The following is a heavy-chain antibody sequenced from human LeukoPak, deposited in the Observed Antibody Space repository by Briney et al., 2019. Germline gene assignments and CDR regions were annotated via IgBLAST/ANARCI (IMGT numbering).Heavy chain of an antibody. CDR3: AREAAGRSEDDY. CDR1: GFTFSSYE. V-gene: IGHV3-48*03. J-gene: IGHJ4*02. D-gene: IGHD6-19*01. CDR2: ISSSGSTI. Sequence: GGSLRLSCAASGFTFSSYEMNWVRQAPGKGLEWVSYISSSGSTIYCADSVKGRFTISRDNAKNSLYLQMNSLRAEDTAVYYCAREAAGRSEDDYWGQGTLVTVSS.